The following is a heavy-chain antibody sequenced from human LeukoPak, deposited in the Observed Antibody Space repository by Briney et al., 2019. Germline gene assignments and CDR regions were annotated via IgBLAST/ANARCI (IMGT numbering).Heavy chain of an antibody. CDR2: IYYTGTT. D-gene: IGHD3-3*01. CDR1: DGSISTYY. J-gene: IGHJ5*02. V-gene: IGHV4-59*08. Sequence: PSETLSLTCTVSDGSISTYYWSWIRQPPGKGLEWIGYIYYTGTTNYNPSLKSRVTISVDTSKNQFSLKLSSVTAADTAVYYCARMFYDFWSGYYYWFDPWGQGTLVTVSS. CDR3: ARMFYDFWSGYYYWFDP.